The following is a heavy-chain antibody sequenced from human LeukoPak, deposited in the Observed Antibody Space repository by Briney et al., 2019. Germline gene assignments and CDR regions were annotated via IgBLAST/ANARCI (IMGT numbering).Heavy chain of an antibody. Sequence: GSLRLSCAASGFAFSSYAIHWVRQPPGKGLEWIGEINHSGSTNYNPSLKSRVTISVDTSKNQFSLKLSSVTAADTAVYYCARGLPRFARLSYGMDVWGQGTTVTVSS. CDR3: ARGLPRFARLSYGMDV. D-gene: IGHD3-3*01. CDR1: GFAFSSYA. CDR2: INHSGST. V-gene: IGHV4-34*01. J-gene: IGHJ6*02.